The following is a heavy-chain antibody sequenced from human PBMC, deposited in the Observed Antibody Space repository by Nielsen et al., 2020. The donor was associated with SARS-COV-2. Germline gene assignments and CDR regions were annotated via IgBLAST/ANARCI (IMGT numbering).Heavy chain of an antibody. CDR2: IDPTDSHT. CDR3: ARQPRSIISNWFDP. V-gene: IGHV5-10-1*01. J-gene: IGHJ5*02. Sequence: ESLKISRKASGFSFHNYWISWVRQTPGKGLEWMGNIDPTDSHTNYSPSFQGHVTISADKSITTAYLQWSSLEASDSAMYYCARQPRSIISNWFDPGGQGTLVTVS. D-gene: IGHD1-14*01. CDR1: GFSFHNYW.